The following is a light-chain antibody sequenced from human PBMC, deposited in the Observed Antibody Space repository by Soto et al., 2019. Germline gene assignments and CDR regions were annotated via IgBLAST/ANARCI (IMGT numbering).Light chain of an antibody. CDR1: QDISVY. V-gene: IGKV1-27*01. Sequence: DIQMTQSPSSLSASVGDRVTITCRASQDISVYLAWYQQKPGKVPKLLIYSASTLQSGVPSRFSGSGSGTDFTLTISSLQPEDVATYYCHKFNTAHLTFGQGTRLEIK. CDR2: SAS. J-gene: IGKJ5*01. CDR3: HKFNTAHLT.